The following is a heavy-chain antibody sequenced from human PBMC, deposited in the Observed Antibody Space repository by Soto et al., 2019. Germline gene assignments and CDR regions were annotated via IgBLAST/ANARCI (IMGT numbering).Heavy chain of an antibody. Sequence: QVQLVQSGAEVKKPGASVKVSCKASGYTFTSYGISWVRQAPGQGLEWMGWISAYNGNTNYAQKLQGRVTMTTDTSTSTAYMELRSLRSDDTAVYYCAREPRTYYDYICGSYRGANFDYWGQGTLVTVSS. D-gene: IGHD3-16*02. CDR3: AREPRTYYDYICGSYRGANFDY. CDR2: ISAYNGNT. J-gene: IGHJ4*02. CDR1: GYTFTSYG. V-gene: IGHV1-18*01.